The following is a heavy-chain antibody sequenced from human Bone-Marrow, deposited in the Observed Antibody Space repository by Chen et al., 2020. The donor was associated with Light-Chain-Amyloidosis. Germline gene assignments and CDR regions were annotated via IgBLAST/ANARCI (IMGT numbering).Heavy chain of an antibody. Sequence: EVQLVESGGGVAQPGGSLRLSCVVSGFIFENYAMHWVRQVPGKGLEWLCLISGDGGNTDYADSVKGRFIVSRDKSKNSLYLQMNSLRAEDTAFYYCAKDKPGAFANWGQGTLVTVSS. J-gene: IGHJ4*02. CDR1: GFIFENYA. CDR3: AKDKPGAFAN. CDR2: ISGDGGNT. V-gene: IGHV3-43*02.